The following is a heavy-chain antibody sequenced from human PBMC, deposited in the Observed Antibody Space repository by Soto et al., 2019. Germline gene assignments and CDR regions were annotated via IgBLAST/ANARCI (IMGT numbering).Heavy chain of an antibody. V-gene: IGHV4-30-2*01. CDR2: IYHSGST. CDR1: GGSISSGGYS. D-gene: IGHD1-7*01. J-gene: IGHJ6*02. Sequence: QLQLQESGSGLVKPSQTLSLTCAVSGGSISSGGYSWSWIRQPPGKGLEWIGYIYHSGSTYYNPSLKSRVTISVDRSKNQFSLKLSSVTAADTAVYYCARALTGTMTHYYYGMDVWGQGTTVTVSS. CDR3: ARALTGTMTHYYYGMDV.